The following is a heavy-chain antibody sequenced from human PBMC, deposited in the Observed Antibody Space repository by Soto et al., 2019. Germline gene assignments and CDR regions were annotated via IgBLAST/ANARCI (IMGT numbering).Heavy chain of an antibody. CDR1: GFTFSSYA. D-gene: IGHD3-22*01. Sequence: GGSLRLSCAASGFTFSSYAMHRVRQAPGKGLEWVAVISYDGSNKYYADSVKGRFTISRDNSKNTLYLQMNSLRAEDTAVYYCASRYDSSGYYSDYWGQGTLVTVSS. CDR3: ASRYDSSGYYSDY. V-gene: IGHV3-30-3*01. J-gene: IGHJ4*02. CDR2: ISYDGSNK.